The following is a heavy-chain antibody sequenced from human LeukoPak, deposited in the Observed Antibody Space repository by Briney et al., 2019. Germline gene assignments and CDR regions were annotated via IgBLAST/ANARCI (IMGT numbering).Heavy chain of an antibody. CDR2: IKEDGSDK. CDR3: ARDFQAY. J-gene: IGHJ4*02. Sequence: GGSLRLSCAASGFTFSSYWMSWVRQAPGKGLEWVASIKEDGSDKHYVDSVKGRFTIFRDNAKNSLYLQMNSLRVEDTAVYYCARDFQAYWGQGALVTVSS. CDR1: GFTFSSYW. V-gene: IGHV3-7*01.